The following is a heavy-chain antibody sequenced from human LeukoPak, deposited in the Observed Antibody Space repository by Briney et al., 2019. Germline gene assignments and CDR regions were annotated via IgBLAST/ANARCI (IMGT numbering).Heavy chain of an antibody. CDR3: ARGEYSSGWFPFDY. D-gene: IGHD6-19*01. CDR2: IYYSGST. J-gene: IGHJ4*02. V-gene: IGHV4-59*01. CDR1: GGSISSYF. Sequence: PSETLSLTCTVSGGSISSYFWSWIQQPPGKGLEWIGYIYYSGSTNYNPSLKSRVTISVDTSKNQFSLKLSSVTAAGTAVYYCARGEYSSGWFPFDYWGQGTLVTVSS.